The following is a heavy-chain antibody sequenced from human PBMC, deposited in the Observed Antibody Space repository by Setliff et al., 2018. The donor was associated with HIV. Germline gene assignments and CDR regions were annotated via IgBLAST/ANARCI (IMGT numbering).Heavy chain of an antibody. D-gene: IGHD4-17*01. CDR2: INHSEST. CDR1: GESFSDYY. V-gene: IGHV4-34*01. CDR3: ARGGATVATRYFDL. Sequence: SETLSLTCAVYGESFSDYYWSWIRQPPGKGLEWIGEINHSESTNYNPSLKSRVTVSVDTSKKQFSLKLTSMTAADTAVYYCARGGATVATRYFDLWGRGTLVTSPQ. J-gene: IGHJ2*01.